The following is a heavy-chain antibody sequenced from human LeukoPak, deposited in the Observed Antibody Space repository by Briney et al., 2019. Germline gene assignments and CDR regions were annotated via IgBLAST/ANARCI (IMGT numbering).Heavy chain of an antibody. CDR2: ISYDGSNK. Sequence: PGGSLRLSCAASGFTFSSYAMHWVRQAPGKGLKWVAVISYDGSNKYYADSVKGRFTISRDNSKNTLYLQMNSLRAEDTAVYYCARAPNYYDSSGYCCAFDIWGQGTMVTVSS. J-gene: IGHJ3*02. CDR1: GFTFSSYA. D-gene: IGHD3-22*01. CDR3: ARAPNYYDSSGYCCAFDI. V-gene: IGHV3-30*04.